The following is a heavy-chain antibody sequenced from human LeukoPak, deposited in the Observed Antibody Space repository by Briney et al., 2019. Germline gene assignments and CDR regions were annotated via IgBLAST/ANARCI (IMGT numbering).Heavy chain of an antibody. D-gene: IGHD3-10*01. CDR3: ARQGVQILWFGESTNYFDY. CDR1: GGSISSYY. CDR2: IYYSGST. Sequence: SETLSLTCTVSGGSISSYYWGWIRQPPGKGLEWIGSIYYSGSTYYNPSLKSRVTISVDTSKNQFSLKLSSVTAADTAVYYCARQGVQILWFGESTNYFDYWGQGTLVTVSS. V-gene: IGHV4-39*01. J-gene: IGHJ4*02.